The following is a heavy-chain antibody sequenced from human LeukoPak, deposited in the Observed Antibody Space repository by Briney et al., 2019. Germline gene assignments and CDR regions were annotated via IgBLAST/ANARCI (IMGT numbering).Heavy chain of an antibody. Sequence: PGGPLRLSCAASGFTFGSYWMSWGRQAPGKGLEGVANIKQDGSEKYYVDSVKGRLTIPRDNAKNSLYLQMNSLRAEDTAVYYCARVNSHNVLRFLEWPQWGHYYYYMDVWGKGTTVTVSS. CDR2: IKQDGSEK. CDR1: GFTFGSYW. V-gene: IGHV3-7*01. CDR3: ARVNSHNVLRFLEWPQWGHYYYYMDV. J-gene: IGHJ6*03. D-gene: IGHD3-3*01.